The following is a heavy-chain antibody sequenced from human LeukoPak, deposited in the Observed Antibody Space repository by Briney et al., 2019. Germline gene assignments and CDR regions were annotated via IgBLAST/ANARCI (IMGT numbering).Heavy chain of an antibody. CDR3: ARLRSPGDFDY. CDR1: GDSISTYY. D-gene: IGHD1-26*01. CDR2: IYYSGST. Sequence: SETLSLTCTVSGDSISTYYWAWIRQPPEKGLEWIGTIYYSGSTYYNVSLKSRVTISVDTSKNQFSLNLNSVTAADTAVYYCARLRSPGDFDYWGQGTLVTVSS. J-gene: IGHJ4*02. V-gene: IGHV4-39*07.